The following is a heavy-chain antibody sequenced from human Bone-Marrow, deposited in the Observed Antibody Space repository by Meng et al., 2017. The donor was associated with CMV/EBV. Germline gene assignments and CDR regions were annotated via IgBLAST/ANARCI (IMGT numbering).Heavy chain of an antibody. J-gene: IGHJ4*02. CDR2: ISAYNGNT. V-gene: IGHV1-18*01. D-gene: IGHD3-10*01. CDR1: GYTFTSYG. CDR3: ARLSPDSAPYYYGSGSYSSFDY. Sequence: ASVKVSCKASGYTFTSYGISWVRQAPGQGLEWMGWISAYNGNTNYAQKLQGRVTMTTDTSTSTAYMELRSLRSDDTAVYYCARLSPDSAPYYYGSGSYSSFDYWGQGTLVTFSS.